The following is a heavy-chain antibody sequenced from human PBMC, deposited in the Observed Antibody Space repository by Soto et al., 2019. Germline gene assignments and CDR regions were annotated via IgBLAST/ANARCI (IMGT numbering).Heavy chain of an antibody. J-gene: IGHJ3*02. CDR2: IWYDGSNK. V-gene: IGHV3-33*01. Sequence: GGSLRLSCAASGFTFSSYGMHWVRQAPGKGLEWVAVIWYDGSNKYYADSVKGRFTISRDNSKNTLYLQMNSLRAEDTAVYYCARDRLGYCSGGSCYPDAFDIWGQGTMVTVSS. CDR1: GFTFSSYG. CDR3: ARDRLGYCSGGSCYPDAFDI. D-gene: IGHD2-15*01.